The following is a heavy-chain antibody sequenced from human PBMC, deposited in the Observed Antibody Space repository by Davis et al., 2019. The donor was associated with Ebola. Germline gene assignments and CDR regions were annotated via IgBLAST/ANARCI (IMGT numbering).Heavy chain of an antibody. CDR2: IRSEGAGGTR. CDR1: GSPSTNVR. V-gene: IGHV3-15*07. J-gene: IGHJ4*02. Sequence: PGGPLRLPFAPPGSPSTNVRLTWAPQAPGKGLDWVGRIRSEGAGGTRDSAASAKGRFTTWRDDSKSTVYLQMNRLTTEDTAVYYCVTEVIILMTSDFWGQGSLVTVSS. CDR3: VTEVIILMTSDF. D-gene: IGHD2-8*02.